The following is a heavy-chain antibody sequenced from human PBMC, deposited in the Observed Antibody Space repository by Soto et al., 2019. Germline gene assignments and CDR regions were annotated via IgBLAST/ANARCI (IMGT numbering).Heavy chain of an antibody. Sequence: PSETLSVTCAVYGGSFSGYYWSWIRQPPGKGLEWIGEINHSGSTNYNLSLKSRVTISVDTSKNQFSLKLSSVTAADTAVYYCARGMNYAERFDPWGQGTLVTGSS. V-gene: IGHV4-34*01. CDR1: GGSFSGYY. CDR2: INHSGST. D-gene: IGHD1-7*01. J-gene: IGHJ5*02. CDR3: ARGMNYAERFDP.